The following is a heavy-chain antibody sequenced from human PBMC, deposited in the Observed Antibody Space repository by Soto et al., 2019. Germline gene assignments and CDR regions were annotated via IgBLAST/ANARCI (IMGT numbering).Heavy chain of an antibody. J-gene: IGHJ4*02. CDR2: ISAYNGNT. CDR3: ARDLDGSGSYYTDY. CDR1: GYMFVTYG. D-gene: IGHD3-10*01. V-gene: IGHV1-18*01. Sequence: ASVKVCGEASGYMFVTYGINWVRQAPGQGLEWMGWISAYNGNTKYAQNLQGRVTMTTDASTSTAYMEMRSLRSDDTAVYYCARDLDGSGSYYTDYWGPGTLVTVSS.